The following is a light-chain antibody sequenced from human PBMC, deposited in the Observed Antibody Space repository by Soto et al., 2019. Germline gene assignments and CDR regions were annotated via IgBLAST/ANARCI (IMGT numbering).Light chain of an antibody. CDR2: AAS. Sequence: IVMTQSPATLSVSPGEGATLSCRASQSVSSNLAWYQQNPGQAPRLLIYAASTRATNIPATFSGSGSGTEFTLTISSLQSEDFAVYYCQQYYKWPLTFGGGTKVDIK. CDR1: QSVSSN. CDR3: QQYYKWPLT. J-gene: IGKJ4*01. V-gene: IGKV3-15*01.